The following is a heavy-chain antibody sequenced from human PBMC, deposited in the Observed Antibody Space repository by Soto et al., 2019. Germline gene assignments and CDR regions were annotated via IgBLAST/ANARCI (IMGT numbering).Heavy chain of an antibody. J-gene: IGHJ4*02. CDR1: GFTFSSYG. CDR2: ISYDGSNK. D-gene: IGHD6-6*01. Sequence: GGSLRLSCAASGFTFSSYGMHWVRQAPGKGLEWVAVISYDGSNKYYADSVKGRFTISRDNSKNTLYLQMNSLRAEDTAVYYCAKDRWEYSSSSGVDYWGQGTLVTVSS. V-gene: IGHV3-30*18. CDR3: AKDRWEYSSSSGVDY.